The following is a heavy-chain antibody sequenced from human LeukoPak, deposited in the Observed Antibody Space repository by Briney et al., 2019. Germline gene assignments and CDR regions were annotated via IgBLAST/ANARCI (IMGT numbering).Heavy chain of an antibody. J-gene: IGHJ4*02. CDR1: GGSISSSNW. CDR3: ARLRRVTTAVFDY. D-gene: IGHD4-11*01. CDR2: IYHSGST. Sequence: PSETLSLTCAVSGGSISSSNWWSWVRQPPGKGLEWIGEIYHSGSTNYNPSLKSRVTISVDTSKNQFSLKLSSVTAADTAVYYCARLRRVTTAVFDYWGQGTLVTVSS. V-gene: IGHV4-4*02.